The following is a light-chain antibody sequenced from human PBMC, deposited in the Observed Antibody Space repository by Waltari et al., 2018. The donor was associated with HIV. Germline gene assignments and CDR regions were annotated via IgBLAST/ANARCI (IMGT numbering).Light chain of an antibody. CDR2: VDS. V-gene: IGLV3-21*02. CDR3: QVWDSSTDLRV. CDR1: NIGSKG. Sequence: SYVLTQPPSVSVAPGQTARITCGGNNIGSKGVHWYQQKPSQAPVLVVYVDSDRPSGIPERFSGSSSWNTATLTISRVEAGDEADFYCQVWDSSTDLRVFGGGTKLTVL. J-gene: IGLJ2*01.